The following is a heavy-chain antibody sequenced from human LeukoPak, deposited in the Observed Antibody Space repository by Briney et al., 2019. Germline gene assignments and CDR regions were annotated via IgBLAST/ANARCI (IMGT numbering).Heavy chain of an antibody. D-gene: IGHD4-11*01. Sequence: ASVKVSCKVSGYTLTELSMHWGRQAPGKGLEWMGGFDPVDGETIYAQKLQGRVTMTEDTSTDTAYMELSSLRSEDTAMYYCATAVTTAGSFDYWGQGTLVTVSS. V-gene: IGHV1-24*01. CDR1: GYTLTELS. CDR2: FDPVDGET. CDR3: ATAVTTAGSFDY. J-gene: IGHJ4*02.